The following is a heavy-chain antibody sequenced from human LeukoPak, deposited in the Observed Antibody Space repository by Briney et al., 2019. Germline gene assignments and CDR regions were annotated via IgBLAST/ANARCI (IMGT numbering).Heavy chain of an antibody. D-gene: IGHD3-10*01. CDR1: GFTFSNYY. V-gene: IGHV3-11*03. CDR2: ITSSGSYT. Sequence: GGSLRHSCAASGFTFSNYYMSWIRQTPGKGLEWVSYITSSGSYTNYADSVKGRFTISRDNAKNSLYLQMNSLSPEDTAVYYCARFMGSGSYTPDQWGQGTRVTVSS. J-gene: IGHJ1*01. CDR3: ARFMGSGSYTPDQ.